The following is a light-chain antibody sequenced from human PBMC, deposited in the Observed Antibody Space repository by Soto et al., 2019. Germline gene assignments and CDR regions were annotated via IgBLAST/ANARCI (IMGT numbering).Light chain of an antibody. V-gene: IGLV2-14*01. CDR1: SSDVGGYNY. Sequence: QSALTQPASVSGSPGQSITISCTGTSSDVGGYNYVSWYQQHPGKAPKLMIYEVSNRPSGVSNRFSGSMSGNTASLTISGLQAEDEADYYCSSYTSSSTLAAFGGGTKLTVL. CDR2: EVS. J-gene: IGLJ2*01. CDR3: SSYTSSSTLAA.